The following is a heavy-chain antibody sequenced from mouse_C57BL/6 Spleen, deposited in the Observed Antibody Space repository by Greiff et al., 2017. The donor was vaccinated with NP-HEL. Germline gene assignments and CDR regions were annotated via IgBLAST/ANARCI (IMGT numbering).Heavy chain of an antibody. J-gene: IGHJ3*01. CDR1: GYTFTDYY. Sequence: GQLQQSGPELVKPGASVKISCKASGYTFTDYYMNWVKQSHGKSLEWIGDINPNNGGTSYNQKFKGKATLTVDKSSSTAYMELRSLASEDSAVYYCASRGGFAYWGQGTLVTVSA. CDR2: INPNNGGT. CDR3: ASRGGFAY. V-gene: IGHV1-26*01.